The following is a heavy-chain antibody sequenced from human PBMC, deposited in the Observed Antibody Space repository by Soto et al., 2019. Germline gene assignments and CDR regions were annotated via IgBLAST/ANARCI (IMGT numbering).Heavy chain of an antibody. D-gene: IGHD2-2*01. CDR1: GGSFSGYY. V-gene: IGHV4-34*01. CDR2: INHSGST. CDR3: ARVSNIVVVPYYYMDV. J-gene: IGHJ6*03. Sequence: PSETLSLTCAVYGGSFSGYYWSWIRQPPGKGLEWIGEINHSGSTNYNPSLKSRVTISVDTSKNQFSLKLSSVTAADTAVYYCARVSNIVVVPYYYMDVWGNGTTVTVSS.